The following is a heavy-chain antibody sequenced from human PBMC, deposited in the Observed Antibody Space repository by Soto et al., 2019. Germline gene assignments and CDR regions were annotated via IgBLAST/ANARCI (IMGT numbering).Heavy chain of an antibody. V-gene: IGHV3-7*01. D-gene: IGHD2-15*01. CDR2: IKQDGSEK. J-gene: IGHJ6*03. Sequence: GGSLRLSCAASGFTFSSYWMSWVRQAPGKGLEWVANIKQDGSEKYYVGSVKGRFTISRDNAKNSLYLQMNSLRAEDTAVYYCARDEYCSGGSCYHKVPHHYYYMDVWGKGTTVTVSS. CDR3: ARDEYCSGGSCYHKVPHHYYYMDV. CDR1: GFTFSSYW.